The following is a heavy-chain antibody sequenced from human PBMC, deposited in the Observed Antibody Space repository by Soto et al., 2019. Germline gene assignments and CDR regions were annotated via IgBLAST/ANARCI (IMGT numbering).Heavy chain of an antibody. CDR2: INPSGGST. V-gene: IGHV1-46*03. CDR1: GYTFTSYY. J-gene: IGHJ5*02. D-gene: IGHD3-3*01. CDR3: ARAGLLKDDFWSGILPARWNWFDP. Sequence: ASVKVSCKASGYTFTSYYMHWVRQAPGQGLEWMGIINPSGGSTSYAQKFQGRVTMTRDTSTSTVYMELSSLRSEDTAVYYCARAGLLKDDFWSGILPARWNWFDPWGQGTPVTVSS.